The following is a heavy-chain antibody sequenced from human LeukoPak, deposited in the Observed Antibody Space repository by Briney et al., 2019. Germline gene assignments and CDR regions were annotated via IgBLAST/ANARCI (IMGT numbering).Heavy chain of an antibody. CDR3: ARHMVARRGFDY. J-gene: IGHJ4*02. Sequence: PSETLSLTCAVYGGSFSGYYWSWIRQPPGKGLEWVGEINHSGSTNYNPSLKSRVTISVDTSKNQFSLKLSSVTAADTAVYYCARHMVARRGFDYWGQGTLVTVSS. V-gene: IGHV4-34*01. D-gene: IGHD2-21*01. CDR2: INHSGST. CDR1: GGSFSGYY.